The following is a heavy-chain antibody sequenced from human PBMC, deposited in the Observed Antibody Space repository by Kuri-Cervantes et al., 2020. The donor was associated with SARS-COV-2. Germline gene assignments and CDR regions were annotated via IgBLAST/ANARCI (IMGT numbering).Heavy chain of an antibody. CDR1: GFTFSGYS. D-gene: IGHD7-27*01. J-gene: IGHJ4*02. V-gene: IGHV3-21*01. CDR3: AREEGGELGEAFDY. Sequence: GGSLRLSCAASGFTFSGYSMNWIRQAPGKGLEWVASIDSSSYYIYHADSVKGRLTTSRDNAKTSLYLQMNSLKPEDTAVYYCAREEGGELGEAFDYWGQGALVTVSS. CDR2: IDSSSYYI.